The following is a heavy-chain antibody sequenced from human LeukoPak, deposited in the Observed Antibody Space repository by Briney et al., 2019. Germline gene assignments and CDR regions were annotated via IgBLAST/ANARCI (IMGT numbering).Heavy chain of an antibody. CDR3: ARGLRQGSAWSWGPKEKSYQYMDV. D-gene: IGHD6-19*01. Sequence: WETLSLTCGVSGGSFSSHYWTWIRQPPGKGLEWIGEINPRGSTNYNPSLESRVTVSADTSRNQLSLSLTSVTAADSAVYFCARGLRQGSAWSWGPKEKSYQYMDVWGTGTTVIVSS. CDR2: INPRGST. J-gene: IGHJ6*04. CDR1: GGSFSSHY. V-gene: IGHV4-34*01.